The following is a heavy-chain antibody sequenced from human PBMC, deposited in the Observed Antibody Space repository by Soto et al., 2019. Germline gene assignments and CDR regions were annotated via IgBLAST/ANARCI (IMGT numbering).Heavy chain of an antibody. D-gene: IGHD4-4*01. V-gene: IGHV3-66*01. J-gene: IGHJ4*02. Sequence: GGSLRLSCAASGFTVSSNYISWVRQAPGRGLEWVSVIYNSGSTYFADSVKGRFSLSRDNFKNTLYLEMNFLRAEDTAVYYCARSPLNDYTNQYFDYWGQGTLVTVSS. CDR2: IYNSGST. CDR3: ARSPLNDYTNQYFDY. CDR1: GFTVSSNY.